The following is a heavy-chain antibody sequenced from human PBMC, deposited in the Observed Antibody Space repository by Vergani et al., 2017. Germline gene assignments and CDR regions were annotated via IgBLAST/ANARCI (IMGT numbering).Heavy chain of an antibody. CDR2: IYYSGST. Sequence: QVQLQESGPGLVKPSETLSLTCTVSGGSISSGDYYWSWIRQPPGKGLEWIGYIYYSGSTYYNPSLKSRVTISVDTSKSQFSLKLSSVTAADTAVYYCARVRRDDSSGYYYYYGMDVWGQGTTVTVSS. D-gene: IGHD3-22*01. CDR3: ARVRRDDSSGYYYYYGMDV. J-gene: IGHJ6*02. CDR1: GGSISSGDYY. V-gene: IGHV4-30-4*01.